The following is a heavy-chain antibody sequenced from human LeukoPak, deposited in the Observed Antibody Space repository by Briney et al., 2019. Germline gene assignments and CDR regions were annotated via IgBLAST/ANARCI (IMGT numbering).Heavy chain of an antibody. CDR3: ARDLWYSGSRAPPRAFDI. CDR2: ISSSGRTM. V-gene: IGHV3-48*03. CDR1: GFXFSSYE. J-gene: IGHJ3*02. Sequence: GGSLRLSCEASGFXFSSYEINWVRQAPGKGLEWVSFISSSGRTMYYADSMMGRFTVSRDNAKNSVYLQMNSLRAEDTAVYYCARDLWYSGSRAPPRAFDIWGQGTMVTVSS. D-gene: IGHD1-26*01.